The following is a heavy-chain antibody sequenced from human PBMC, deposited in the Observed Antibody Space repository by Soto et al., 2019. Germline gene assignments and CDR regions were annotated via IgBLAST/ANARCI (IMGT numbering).Heavy chain of an antibody. CDR2: ISGSGGST. J-gene: IGHJ4*02. CDR1: GFTFSSYA. V-gene: IGHV3-23*01. CDR3: AGRRRGTYYDY. D-gene: IGHD3-16*01. Sequence: EVQLLESGGGLVQPGGSLRLSCAASGFTFSSYALRWVRQATGKGLEWVSAISGSGGSTYYVDSGKGRFTISRDNSKNALYPQMNSLGAEATAIYYCAGRRRGTYYDYWCQGTRVTVSS.